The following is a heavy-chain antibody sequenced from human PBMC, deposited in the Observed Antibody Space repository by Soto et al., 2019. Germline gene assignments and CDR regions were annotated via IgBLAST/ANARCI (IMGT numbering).Heavy chain of an antibody. Sequence: ASVKVSCKASGGTFSRYAISWVRQAPGQGLEWMGGIIPIFGTANYAQKFQGRVTITADESTSTAYMELSSLRSEDTAVYYCASRPGAAASLRRTPMDVWGQGTTVTVSS. CDR2: IIPIFGTA. CDR1: GGTFSRYA. J-gene: IGHJ6*02. CDR3: ASRPGAAASLRRTPMDV. V-gene: IGHV1-69*13. D-gene: IGHD6-13*01.